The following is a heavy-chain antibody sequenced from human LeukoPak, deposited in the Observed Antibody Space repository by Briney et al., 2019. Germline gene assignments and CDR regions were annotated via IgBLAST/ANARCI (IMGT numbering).Heavy chain of an antibody. D-gene: IGHD6-13*01. CDR3: ARGLIAAAVQFDY. Sequence: SETLSLTCAVYGVSFSGYYWSWIRQPPGKGLEWIGEINHSGSTNYNPSLKSRVTISVDTSKNQFSLKLSSVTAADTAVYYCARGLIAAAVQFDYWGQGTLVTVSS. CDR2: INHSGST. J-gene: IGHJ4*02. V-gene: IGHV4-34*01. CDR1: GVSFSGYY.